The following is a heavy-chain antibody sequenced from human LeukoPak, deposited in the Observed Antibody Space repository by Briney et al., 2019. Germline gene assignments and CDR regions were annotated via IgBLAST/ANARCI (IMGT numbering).Heavy chain of an antibody. Sequence: GGSLRLSCAASGFTFSSYGMHWVRRAPGKGLEWVAFVRYTGSNQYYTDSVKGRFTISRDNSKNTLYLQMNSLRAEDTAVYYCAKGWITIFGVVIGAFDIWSQGTMVTVSS. CDR3: AKGWITIFGVVIGAFDI. V-gene: IGHV3-30*02. CDR2: VRYTGSNQ. CDR1: GFTFSSYG. D-gene: IGHD3-3*01. J-gene: IGHJ3*02.